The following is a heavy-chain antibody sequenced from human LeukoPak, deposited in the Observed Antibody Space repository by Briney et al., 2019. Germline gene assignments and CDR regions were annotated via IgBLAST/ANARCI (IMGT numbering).Heavy chain of an antibody. CDR3: ARGEGGIAAAGSDC. Sequence: GGSLRLSCAASGFTFSTYSMNWVRQAPGKGLEWVSYISGSSDTIYYADSVKGRFTISRHNGKDSLYLQMNSLRAEDTAVYYCARGEGGIAAAGSDCWGQGTLVTVSS. CDR1: GFTFSTYS. J-gene: IGHJ4*02. CDR2: ISGSSDTI. V-gene: IGHV3-48*01. D-gene: IGHD6-13*01.